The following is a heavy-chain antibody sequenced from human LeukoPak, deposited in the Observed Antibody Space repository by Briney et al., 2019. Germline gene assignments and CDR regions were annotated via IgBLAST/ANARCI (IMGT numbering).Heavy chain of an antibody. Sequence: SQTLSLTCAVYGGSFSGYHWSWIGQPPGKGLEWNGEINHSGSTNYNPSLKSRVTISVDTSKNQFSLKLSSVTAADTAVYYCARGGDKVEMATISAFDIWGQGTMVTVSS. CDR1: GGSFSGYH. J-gene: IGHJ3*02. CDR2: INHSGST. V-gene: IGHV4-34*01. CDR3: ARGGDKVEMATISAFDI. D-gene: IGHD5-24*01.